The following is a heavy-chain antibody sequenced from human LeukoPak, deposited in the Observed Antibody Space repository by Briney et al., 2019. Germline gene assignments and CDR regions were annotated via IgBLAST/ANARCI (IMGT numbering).Heavy chain of an antibody. D-gene: IGHD6-13*01. J-gene: IGHJ3*02. CDR3: ARDHSSSWYYGAFDI. V-gene: IGHV1-18*01. CDR2: ISAYNGNT. CDR1: VYTFTSYG. Sequence: ASVKVSRKASVYTFTSYGISCVRQAPGQGLEWMGWISAYNGNTNYAQKLQGRVTMTTDTSTSTAYMELRSLRSDDTAVYYCARDHSSSWYYGAFDIWGQGTMVTVSS.